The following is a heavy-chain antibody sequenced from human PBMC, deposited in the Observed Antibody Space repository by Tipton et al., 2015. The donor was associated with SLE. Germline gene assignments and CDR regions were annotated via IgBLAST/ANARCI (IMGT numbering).Heavy chain of an antibody. CDR3: ARGGVGGYDYLDY. V-gene: IGHV4-31*03. CDR2: IYNSGGT. CDR1: GGSVSSGGYY. Sequence: TLSLTCTVSGGSVSSGGYYWSWIRQHPGKGLEWIGYIYNSGGTDYSPSLKSRVTISADTSKNQFSLKLSSVTAADTAVYYCARGGVGGYDYLDYWGQGTPVVVSS. J-gene: IGHJ4*02. D-gene: IGHD5-12*01.